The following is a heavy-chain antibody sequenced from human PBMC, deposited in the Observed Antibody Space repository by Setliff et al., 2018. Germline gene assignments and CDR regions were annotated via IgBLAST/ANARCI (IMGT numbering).Heavy chain of an antibody. D-gene: IGHD2-15*01. J-gene: IGHJ5*02. CDR1: GFTFSNYG. CDR3: ARDVFCSGGSCDNWFDP. V-gene: IGHV3-48*04. CDR2: ISSSSST. Sequence: GGSLRLSCVTSGFTFSNYGMTWVRRAPGKGLEWVSYISSSSSTTYADSVKGRFTISRDNAKSTLYLQMNSLRAEDTAVYYCARDVFCSGGSCDNWFDPWGQGTLVTVSS.